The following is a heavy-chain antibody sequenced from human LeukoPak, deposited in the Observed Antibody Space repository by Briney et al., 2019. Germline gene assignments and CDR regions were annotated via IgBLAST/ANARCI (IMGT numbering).Heavy chain of an antibody. CDR1: GGSFSGYY. V-gene: IGHV4-34*01. D-gene: IGHD3-22*01. CDR2: INHSGST. J-gene: IGHJ4*02. CDR3: ARLGLRDYYDSSGYYHRRPFDY. Sequence: SETLSLTCAVYGGSFSGYYWSWIRQPPGKGLEWIGEINHSGSTNYNPSLKSRVTISVDTSKNQFSLKLSSVTAADTAVYYCARLGLRDYYDSSGYYHRRPFDYWSQGTLVTVSS.